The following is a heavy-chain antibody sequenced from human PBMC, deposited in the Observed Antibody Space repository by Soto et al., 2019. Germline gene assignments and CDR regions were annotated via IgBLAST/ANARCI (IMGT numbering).Heavy chain of an antibody. Sequence: QITLKESGPPLVNPTQTLTLTCTFSGFSLSTTAEGVGWIRQPPGKALEWLALIYWDDDERYSPSLKSRLTITKDPSKNQVVLTMTNVDPVDTATYYCAHGSCSSADCYPNPYLDYWGQGILVTVSS. J-gene: IGHJ4*02. CDR3: AHGSCSSADCYPNPYLDY. V-gene: IGHV2-5*02. CDR2: IYWDDDE. CDR1: GFSLSTTAEG. D-gene: IGHD2-2*01.